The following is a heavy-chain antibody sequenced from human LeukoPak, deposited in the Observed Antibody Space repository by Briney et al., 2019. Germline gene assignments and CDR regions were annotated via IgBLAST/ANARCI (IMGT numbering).Heavy chain of an antibody. D-gene: IGHD2-2*01. J-gene: IGHJ6*02. V-gene: IGHV3-48*03. CDR2: ISSSGSTI. CDR1: GFTFSSYE. CDR3: ARGVVVPAAMRGYYYYYGMDV. Sequence: PGGSLRLSCAASGFTFSSYEMNWVRQAPGKGLEWVSYISSSGSTIYYADSVKGRFTISRGNAKNSLYLQINSLRAEDTAVYYCARGVVVPAAMRGYYYYYGMDVWGQGTTVTVSS.